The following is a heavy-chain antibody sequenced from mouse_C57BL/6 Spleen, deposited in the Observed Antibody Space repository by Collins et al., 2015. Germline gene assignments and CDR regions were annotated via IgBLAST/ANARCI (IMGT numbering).Heavy chain of an antibody. V-gene: IGHV1-55*01. CDR2: IYPGSGST. CDR1: GYTFTSYW. D-gene: IGHD1-1*01. J-gene: IGHJ1*03. CDR3: ARRDYGSSYWYFDV. Sequence: QVQLQQPGAELVKPGASVKMPCKASGYTFTSYWITWVKQRPGQGLEWIGDIYPGSGSTNYNEKFKSKATLTVDTSSSTAYMQLSSLTSEDSAVYYCARRDYGSSYWYFDVWGTGTTVTVSS.